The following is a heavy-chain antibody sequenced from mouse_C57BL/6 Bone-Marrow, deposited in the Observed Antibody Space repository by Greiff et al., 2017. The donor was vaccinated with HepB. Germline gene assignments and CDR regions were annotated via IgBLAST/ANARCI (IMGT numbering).Heavy chain of an antibody. D-gene: IGHD4-1*01. J-gene: IGHJ2*01. Sequence: EVKVVESGGDLVKPGGSLKLSCAASGFTFSSYGMSWVRQTPDKRLEWVATISSGGSDTYYPDSVKGRFTISRDNAKNTLYLQMSSLKSEDTAMYYCARLGRDYWGQGTTLTVSS. CDR1: GFTFSSYG. CDR2: ISSGGSDT. V-gene: IGHV5-6*01. CDR3: ARLGRDY.